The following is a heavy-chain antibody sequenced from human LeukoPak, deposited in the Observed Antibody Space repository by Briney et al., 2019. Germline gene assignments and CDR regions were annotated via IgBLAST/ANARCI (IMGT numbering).Heavy chain of an antibody. CDR3: ARYSGSYYYPPAWDL. D-gene: IGHD1-26*01. Sequence: SAGSLRLSCAASGFTFSNNAMSWVRKAPGKGLEWVSATSTSGGSAYYADSVKGRFTISRDNSKNTQYLQMDSLRADDTAVYYCARYSGSYYYPPAWDLWGQGTLVTVSS. CDR2: TSTSGGSA. V-gene: IGHV3-23*01. J-gene: IGHJ4*02. CDR1: GFTFSNNA.